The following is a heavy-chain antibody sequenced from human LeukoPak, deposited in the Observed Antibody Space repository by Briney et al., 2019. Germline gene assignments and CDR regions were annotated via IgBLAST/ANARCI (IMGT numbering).Heavy chain of an antibody. V-gene: IGHV1-69*13. J-gene: IGHJ6*03. CDR2: IIPIFGTA. CDR1: GGTFSSYA. D-gene: IGHD3-10*01. Sequence: PTVKLSCKASGGTFSSYAISWVRHAPGQGLECMGGIIPIFGTANYAQTLQGRVTITADASTSTAYMDLSSLRSEDTAVYYCARAPSTMVRPIHTNYYYDYMDVWGKGTTVTVSS. CDR3: ARAPSTMVRPIHTNYYYDYMDV.